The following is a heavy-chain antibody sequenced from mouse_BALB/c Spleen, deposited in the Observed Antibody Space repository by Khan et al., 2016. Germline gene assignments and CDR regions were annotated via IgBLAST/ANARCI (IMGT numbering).Heavy chain of an antibody. J-gene: IGHJ4*01. CDR1: GFSLTSYG. D-gene: IGHD2-3*01. CDR2: IWRGGST. V-gene: IGHV2-5*01. Sequence: QVQLKQSGPGLVQPSQSLSITCSVSGFSLTSYGVHWVRQSPGKGLEWLGVIWRGGSTDYNAAFMSRLSITKDNSKSQVFFKMNSLQADDTAMYYCAKNDGYYYAMDYWGQGTSVTISS. CDR3: AKNDGYYYAMDY.